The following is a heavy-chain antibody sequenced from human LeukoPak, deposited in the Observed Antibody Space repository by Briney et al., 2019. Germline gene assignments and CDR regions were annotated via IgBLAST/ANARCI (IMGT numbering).Heavy chain of an antibody. CDR2: INPNSGGT. Sequence: EASVKVSCKASGYTFTGYYMHWVRQAPGQGLEWMGWINPNSGGTNYAQKFQGRVTMTRDTSISTAYMELSRLRSDDTAVYYCARELKRSSYGPPEGYGMDVWGQGTTVTVSS. J-gene: IGHJ6*02. CDR3: ARELKRSSYGPPEGYGMDV. V-gene: IGHV1-2*02. CDR1: GYTFTGYY. D-gene: IGHD5-18*01.